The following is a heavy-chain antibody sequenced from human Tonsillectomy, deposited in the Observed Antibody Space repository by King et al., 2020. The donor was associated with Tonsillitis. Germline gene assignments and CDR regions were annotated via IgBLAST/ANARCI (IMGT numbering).Heavy chain of an antibody. V-gene: IGHV4-59*02. CDR2: TYHSESA. J-gene: IGHJ2*01. D-gene: IGHD1-14*01. Sequence: QLQESGPGLVKPSETLSLTCTVSGGSVSYSYWSWVRQSQEKGLEWIGYTYHSESAKYNPSLESRVTISVDMSKNQFSLKLTSVTTADTAVYYCARARTRPNNSFDLWGRGTLVTVSS. CDR1: GGSVSYSY. CDR3: ARARTRPNNSFDL.